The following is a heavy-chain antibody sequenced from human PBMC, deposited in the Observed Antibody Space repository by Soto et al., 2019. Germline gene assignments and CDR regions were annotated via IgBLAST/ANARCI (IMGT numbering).Heavy chain of an antibody. CDR1: GYTFTSYG. Sequence: ASVRVSCKASGYTFTSYGITWVRQAPGQGLEWMGWISAYTGNTNYAQRLQGRATMTTDTSTTTAYMELRSLRSDDAAVYYCARDHGGSGSPGLTDRYYYSMDVWVQGTTVTVSS. V-gene: IGHV1-18*01. CDR2: ISAYTGNT. CDR3: ARDHGGSGSPGLTDRYYYSMDV. J-gene: IGHJ6*02. D-gene: IGHD3-10*01.